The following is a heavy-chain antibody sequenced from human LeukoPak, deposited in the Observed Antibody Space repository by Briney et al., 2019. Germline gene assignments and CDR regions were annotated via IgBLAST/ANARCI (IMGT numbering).Heavy chain of an antibody. Sequence: PSETLSLTCTVSGGSISSGGYYWSWIRQHPGKGLEWIGYIYYSGSTYYNPSLKSRVTISVDTSKNQFSLKLSSVTAADTAVYYCARYSSGWYYFDYWGQGTLVTVSS. CDR3: ARYSSGWYYFDY. D-gene: IGHD6-19*01. CDR2: IYYSGST. CDR1: GGSISSGGYY. V-gene: IGHV4-31*03. J-gene: IGHJ4*02.